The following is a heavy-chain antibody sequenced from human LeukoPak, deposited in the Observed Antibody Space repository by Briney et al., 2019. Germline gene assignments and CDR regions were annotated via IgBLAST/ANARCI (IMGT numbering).Heavy chain of an antibody. CDR1: GGSISSSHW. Sequence: SETLSLTCAVSGGSISSSHWWTWVRQPPGKGLGWIGEVSQSGTTYYSPSLRGRVTVSLDKSKNQFSLDLSSVTAADSAVYYCARRASLSGTLQSGYYWGQGILVTVSS. CDR2: VSQSGTT. V-gene: IGHV4-4*02. D-gene: IGHD3-10*01. CDR3: ARRASLSGTLQSGYY. J-gene: IGHJ4*02.